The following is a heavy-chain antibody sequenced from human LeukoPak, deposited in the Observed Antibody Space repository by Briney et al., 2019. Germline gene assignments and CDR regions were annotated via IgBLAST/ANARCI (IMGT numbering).Heavy chain of an antibody. CDR2: IIPILGIA. D-gene: IGHD1-26*01. J-gene: IGHJ6*02. CDR3: AIRVSGSYHYYGMDV. Sequence: ASVKVSCKASGGTFSSYAISWVRQAPGQGLEWMGRIIPILGIANYAQKFQGRVTITADKSTSTAYMELSSLRSEDTAVYYCAIRVSGSYHYYGMDVWGQGTTVTVSS. CDR1: GGTFSSYA. V-gene: IGHV1-69*04.